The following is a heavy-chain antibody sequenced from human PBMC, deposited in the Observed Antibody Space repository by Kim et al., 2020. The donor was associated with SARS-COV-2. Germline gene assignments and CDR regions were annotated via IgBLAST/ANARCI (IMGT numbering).Heavy chain of an antibody. J-gene: IGHJ4*02. V-gene: IGHV4-34*01. CDR1: GGSFSGYY. CDR2: INHSGST. Sequence: SETLSLTCAVYGGSFSGYYWSWIRQPPGKGLEWIGEINHSGSTNYNPSLKSRVTISVDTSKNQFSPRLSSVTAADTAVYSCARGYYGSGSYSHWGQGTLVTVSS. CDR3: ARGYYGSGSYSH. D-gene: IGHD3-10*01.